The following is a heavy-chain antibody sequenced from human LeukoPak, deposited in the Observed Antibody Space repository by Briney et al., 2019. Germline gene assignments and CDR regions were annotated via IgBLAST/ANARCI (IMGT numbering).Heavy chain of an antibody. Sequence: PGGSLRLSCAASGFTFSSYAMHWVRQAPGKGLEWVAVISYDGSNKYYADSVKGRFTISRDNSKNTLYLQMNSLRAEDTAVYYCARDIYSSSSPVDYWGQGTLVTVSS. CDR1: GFTFSSYA. D-gene: IGHD6-13*01. V-gene: IGHV3-30-3*01. CDR2: ISYDGSNK. CDR3: ARDIYSSSSPVDY. J-gene: IGHJ4*02.